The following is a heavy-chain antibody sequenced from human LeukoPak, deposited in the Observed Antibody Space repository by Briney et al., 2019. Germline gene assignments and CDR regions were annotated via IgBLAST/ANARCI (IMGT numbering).Heavy chain of an antibody. J-gene: IGHJ4*02. V-gene: IGHV4-34*01. CDR3: ARAYDSSGYYLLGY. Sequence: SETLSLTGAVYGGSFSGYYWSWIRQPPGKGLEWIGEINHSGSTNYNPSLKSRVTISVDTSKNQFSLKLSSVTAADTAVYYCARAYDSSGYYLLGYWGQGTLVTVSS. CDR1: GGSFSGYY. CDR2: INHSGST. D-gene: IGHD3-22*01.